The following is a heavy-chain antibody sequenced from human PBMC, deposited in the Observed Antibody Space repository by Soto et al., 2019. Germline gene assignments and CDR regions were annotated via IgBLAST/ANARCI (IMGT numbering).Heavy chain of an antibody. V-gene: IGHV4-59*01. CDR1: GGSISSYY. Sequence: SETLSLTWTVSGGSISSYYWSWIRQPPGKGLEWIGYIYYSGSTNYNPSLKSRVTISVDTSKNQFSLKLSSVTAADTAVYYCARGRRRLGELSLLGYWGQGTLVTVSS. CDR3: ARGRRRLGELSLLGY. CDR2: IYYSGST. J-gene: IGHJ4*02. D-gene: IGHD3-16*02.